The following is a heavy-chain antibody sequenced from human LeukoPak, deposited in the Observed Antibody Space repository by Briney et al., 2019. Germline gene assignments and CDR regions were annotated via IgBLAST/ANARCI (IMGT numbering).Heavy chain of an antibody. D-gene: IGHD3-22*01. CDR3: ARVPARRNYYDSSGYYP. Sequence: SETLSLTCTVSGGSISSYYWSWIRQPPGKGLEWIGYIYYSGSTNYNPSLKSRVTISADTSKNQFSLKLSSVTAEDTAVYYCARVPARRNYYDSSGYYPWGQGTLVTVSS. V-gene: IGHV4-59*01. CDR1: GGSISSYY. J-gene: IGHJ5*02. CDR2: IYYSGST.